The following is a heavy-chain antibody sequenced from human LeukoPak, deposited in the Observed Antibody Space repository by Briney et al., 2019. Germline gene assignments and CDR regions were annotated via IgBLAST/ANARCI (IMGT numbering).Heavy chain of an antibody. CDR2: IYSGGST. D-gene: IGHD4-17*01. J-gene: IGHJ4*02. V-gene: IGHV3-53*01. CDR1: GFIVSNIY. Sequence: GGSLRLSCAASGFIVSNIYMSWVRQAPGKGLEWVSVIYSGGSTYYAESAKGRFTISRDNSKNTLYLQMNSLRVEDTAVYYCTRDSDGDYSPFDYWGQGTLVTVSS. CDR3: TRDSDGDYSPFDY.